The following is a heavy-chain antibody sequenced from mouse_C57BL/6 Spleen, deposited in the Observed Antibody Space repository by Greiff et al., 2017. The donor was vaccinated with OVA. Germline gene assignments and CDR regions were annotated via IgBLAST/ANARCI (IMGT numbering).Heavy chain of an antibody. J-gene: IGHJ4*01. CDR1: GYAFSSSW. CDR2: IYPGDGDT. CDR3: APLPDY. Sequence: VQLQQSGPELVKPGASVKISCKASGYAFSSSWMNWVKQRPGQGLEWIGRIYPGDGDTNYNGKFKGKATLTADKSSSTAYMQLSSLTSEDSAVCFCAPLPDYWGQGTSVTVSS. V-gene: IGHV1-82*01.